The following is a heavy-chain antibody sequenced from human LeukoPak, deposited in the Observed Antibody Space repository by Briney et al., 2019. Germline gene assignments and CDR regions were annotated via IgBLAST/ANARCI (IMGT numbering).Heavy chain of an antibody. CDR2: IIPIFGTA. Sequence: SVKVSCKASGGTFSSYAISWVRQAPGQGLEWMGRIIPIFGTANYAQKFQGRVTITTDESTSTAYMELSGLRSEDTAVYYCARGKAPGYFDYWGQGTLVTVSS. V-gene: IGHV1-69*05. CDR3: ARGKAPGYFDY. J-gene: IGHJ4*02. CDR1: GGTFSSYA.